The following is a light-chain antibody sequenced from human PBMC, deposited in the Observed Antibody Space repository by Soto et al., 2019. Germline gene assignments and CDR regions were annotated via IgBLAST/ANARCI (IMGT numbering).Light chain of an antibody. CDR2: GAT. J-gene: IGKJ1*01. CDR1: QGLGNS. Sequence: AIQMTQSPPLISASTGDGVTLTCRASQGLGNSLAWYQQKPGQAPKLLIYGATTLQTGVPSRFSGRGSGTEFTLTISCLQSEDFATYYCQQYYTYPRTFAQGTKVEVK. CDR3: QQYYTYPRT. V-gene: IGKV1-8*01.